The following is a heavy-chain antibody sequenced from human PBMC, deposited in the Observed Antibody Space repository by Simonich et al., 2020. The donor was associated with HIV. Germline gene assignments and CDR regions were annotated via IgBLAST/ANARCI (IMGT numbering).Heavy chain of an antibody. CDR2: IYYMGST. V-gene: IGHV4-39*01. J-gene: IGHJ6*03. D-gene: IGHD4-17*01. Sequence: QLQLQESGPGLVKPSETLSLTCTVSGGSISSISYSWAWIRQPPGKGVEWIGSIYYMGSTYYNPALKSQVTISVDTSKNQFSLKLSSVTAADTAVYYCARRSTTVTSWGYYYYYMDVWGKGTTVTVSS. CDR3: ARRSTTVTSWGYYYYYMDV. CDR1: GGSISSISYS.